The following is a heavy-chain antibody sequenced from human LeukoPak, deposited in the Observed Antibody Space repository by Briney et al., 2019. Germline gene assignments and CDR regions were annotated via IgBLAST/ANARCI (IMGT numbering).Heavy chain of an antibody. CDR1: GGSFSGYY. D-gene: IGHD6-19*01. J-gene: IGHJ5*02. Sequence: PSETLSLTCTVSGGSFSGYYWSWIRQPAGKGLEWIGRIYYSGSTNYNPSLKSRVTMSVDTSKNQFSLKLSSVTAADTAVYYCARDLNFRHSSGPFDPWGQGTLVTVSS. CDR3: ARDLNFRHSSGPFDP. CDR2: IYYSGST. V-gene: IGHV4-4*07.